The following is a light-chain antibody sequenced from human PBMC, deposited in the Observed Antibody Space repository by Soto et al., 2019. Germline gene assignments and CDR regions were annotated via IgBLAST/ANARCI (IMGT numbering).Light chain of an antibody. CDR2: EAS. V-gene: IGKV1-5*03. CDR3: QQYNSHSGT. J-gene: IGKJ1*01. CDR1: QSISSW. Sequence: DIQMTQSPSTLSASVGDRVTMTCRASQSISSWLAWYQQKPGKAPNLLIYEASSLESGVPARFSGSGSGTEFTLTTSSLQPDDSATYYCQQYNSHSGTFGPGTKVEIQ.